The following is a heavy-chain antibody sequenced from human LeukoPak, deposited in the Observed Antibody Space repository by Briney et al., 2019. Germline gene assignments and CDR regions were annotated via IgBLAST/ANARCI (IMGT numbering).Heavy chain of an antibody. Sequence: TASETLSLTCTVSGNSISSFFWSWIRQPPGKGLEWIGSMHYSGDSKYNPSLRSRVSLSIDTSKQQFSLRLSSVTAADTAVYYCARDLELERNRWNYFESWGQGALVTVSS. CDR3: ARDLELERNRWNYFES. V-gene: IGHV4-59*01. J-gene: IGHJ4*02. D-gene: IGHD1-1*01. CDR2: MHYSGDS. CDR1: GNSISSFF.